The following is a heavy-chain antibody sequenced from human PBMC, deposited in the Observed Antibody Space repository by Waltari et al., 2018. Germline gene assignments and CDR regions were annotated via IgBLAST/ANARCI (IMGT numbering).Heavy chain of an antibody. V-gene: IGHV4-39*01. CDR1: GGSISSSSYY. D-gene: IGHD3-10*01. CDR2: IYYSGST. Sequence: QLQLQESGPGLVQPSETLSLPCTVSGGSISSSSYYWGWIRHPPGKGLEWIGSIYYSGSTYYNPSRKSRVTISVDTSKNQFSLKLSSVTAADTAVYYCARNYYGSGSYSIWFDPWGQGTLVTVSS. J-gene: IGHJ5*02. CDR3: ARNYYGSGSYSIWFDP.